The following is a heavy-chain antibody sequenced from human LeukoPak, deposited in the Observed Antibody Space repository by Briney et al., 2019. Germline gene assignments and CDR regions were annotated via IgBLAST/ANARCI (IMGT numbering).Heavy chain of an antibody. CDR1: AGSIIDYY. V-gene: IGHV4-59*08. Sequence: SETLPLTCTISAGSIIDYYWSWIRQPPGKGLQWVGYIHYTGLTDYNPSLKGRVNISVDTSKNQFSLKLSSVTAADTAVYYCARHKFTGRTYGPPSFDYWGQGTLATVSS. J-gene: IGHJ4*02. CDR3: ARHKFTGRTYGPPSFDY. CDR2: IHYTGLT. D-gene: IGHD3-10*01.